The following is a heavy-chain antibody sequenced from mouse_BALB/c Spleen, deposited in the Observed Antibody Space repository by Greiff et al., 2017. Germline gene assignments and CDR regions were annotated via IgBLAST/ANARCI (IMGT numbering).Heavy chain of an antibody. J-gene: IGHJ4*01. Sequence: EVKLVESGPGLVKPSQSLSLTCTVTGYSITSDYAWNWIRQFPGNKLEWMGYISYSGSTSYNPSLKSRISITRDTSKNQFFLQLHSVTTEDTATYYCARDEAPYYYAMDYWGQGTSVTVSS. CDR2: ISYSGST. CDR1: GYSITSDYA. CDR3: ARDEAPYYYAMDY. V-gene: IGHV3-2*02.